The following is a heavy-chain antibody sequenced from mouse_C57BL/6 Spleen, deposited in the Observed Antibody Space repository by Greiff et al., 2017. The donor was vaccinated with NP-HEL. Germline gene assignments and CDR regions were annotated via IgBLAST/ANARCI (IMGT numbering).Heavy chain of an antibody. CDR1: GYTFTSYG. D-gene: IGHD1-1*01. Sequence: QVQLKESGAELARPGASVKLSCKASGYTFTSYGISWVKQRTGQGLEWIGEIYPRSGNTYYNEKFKGKATLTADKSSSTAYMELRSLTSEDSAVYFCARFDGSSPAWFAYWGQGTLVTVSA. CDR3: ARFDGSSPAWFAY. CDR2: IYPRSGNT. J-gene: IGHJ3*01. V-gene: IGHV1-81*01.